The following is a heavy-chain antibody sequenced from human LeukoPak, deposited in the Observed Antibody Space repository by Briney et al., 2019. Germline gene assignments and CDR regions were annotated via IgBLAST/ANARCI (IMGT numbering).Heavy chain of an antibody. V-gene: IGHV3-30*03. D-gene: IGHD3-22*01. CDR3: ARDRSVVGFDY. Sequence: GGSLRLSCAASGFTFSSYGMPWVRQAPGKGLEWVAVISYDGSNKYYADSVKGRFTISRDNSKNTLYLQMNSLRAEDTAVYYCARDRSVVGFDYWGQGTLVTVSS. CDR1: GFTFSSYG. CDR2: ISYDGSNK. J-gene: IGHJ4*02.